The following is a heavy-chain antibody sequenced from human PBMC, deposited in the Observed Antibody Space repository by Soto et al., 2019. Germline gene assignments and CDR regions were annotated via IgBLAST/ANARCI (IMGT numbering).Heavy chain of an antibody. CDR1: GFTFTSSA. Sequence: SVKVSCKASGFTFTSSAMQWVRQARGQRLEWIGWIVVGSGNTNYAQKFQERVTITRDMSTSTAYMELSSLRSEDTAVYYCAADLHYDILTGYYKEVYGMDVWGQGTTVTVSS. CDR2: IVVGSGNT. V-gene: IGHV1-58*02. CDR3: AADLHYDILTGYYKEVYGMDV. D-gene: IGHD3-9*01. J-gene: IGHJ6*02.